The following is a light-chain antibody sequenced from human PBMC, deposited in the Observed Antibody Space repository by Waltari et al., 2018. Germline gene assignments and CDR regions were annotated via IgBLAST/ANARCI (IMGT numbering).Light chain of an antibody. CDR2: STN. J-gene: IGLJ3*02. V-gene: IGLV8-61*01. Sequence: QTVVTQEPSFSVSAGGTVTVTCGLSSGSVSTGYLPTRHQHTPAQAPRTLIYSTNPRSPGVPDRFSGSILGNKAALTITGAQADDASDYYCVLYMGSGIWVFGGGTKLTVL. CDR3: VLYMGSGIWV. CDR1: SGSVSTGYL.